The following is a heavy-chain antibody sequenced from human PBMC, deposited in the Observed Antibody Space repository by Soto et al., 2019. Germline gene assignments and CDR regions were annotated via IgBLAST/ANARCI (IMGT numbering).Heavy chain of an antibody. CDR2: ISAYNGNT. V-gene: IGHV1-18*01. Sequence: QIQLVQSGAEVKKPGASAKVSCKASGYTFSSYHMTWVRQAPGQGLEWMGWISAYNGNTNYAQNLQGRVTMTTDPSTSTAYMELRSLRSDDTAVYYCARDLPPVDYWGQGTLVTVSS. CDR3: ARDLPPVDY. J-gene: IGHJ4*02. CDR1: GYTFSSYH.